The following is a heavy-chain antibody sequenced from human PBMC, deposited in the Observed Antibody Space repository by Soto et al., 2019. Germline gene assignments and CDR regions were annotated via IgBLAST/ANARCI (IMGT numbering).Heavy chain of an antibody. CDR3: ARVRESHYNWFDP. Sequence: QVQLVQSGAEVKKPGASVKVSCKASGYTFTSYGISWVRQAPGQGLEGMGWISAYNGNTNDAQKLQGRVTMTTDTSKSTDYMEMRSLRSDDTAVYYCARVRESHYNWFDPWGQGTLVTVSS. CDR1: GYTFTSYG. CDR2: ISAYNGNT. V-gene: IGHV1-18*01. J-gene: IGHJ5*02.